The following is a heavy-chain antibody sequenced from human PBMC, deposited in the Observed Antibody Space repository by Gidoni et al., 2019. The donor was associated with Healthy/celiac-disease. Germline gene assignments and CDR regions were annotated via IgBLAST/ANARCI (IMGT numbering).Heavy chain of an antibody. V-gene: IGHV5-10-1*03. CDR1: GYSFRNYW. D-gene: IGHD1-26*01. J-gene: IGHJ4*02. Sequence: EVQLVQSGAEVKKPGESLRISCTGSGYSFRNYWISWVRHMPGKGLEWMGRIDPSDSYTNYSPSFQGHVTISADKSISTAYLQWSSLKASDTAMYYCASGVGATMNGVGYWGQGTLVTVSS. CDR3: ASGVGATMNGVGY. CDR2: IDPSDSYT.